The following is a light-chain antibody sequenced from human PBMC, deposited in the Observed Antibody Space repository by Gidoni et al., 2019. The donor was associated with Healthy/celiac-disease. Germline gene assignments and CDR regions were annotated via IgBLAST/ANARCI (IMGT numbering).Light chain of an antibody. V-gene: IGLV3-1*01. CDR1: KLGDKY. Sequence: SYELTPPPSVSVSPGQTASITCSGDKLGDKYACWYQQKPGQSPVLVIYQDSKRPSGIPERFSGSNSGNTATRTISGTQAMDEADYYCQAWDSSTFVVFGGGTKLTVL. CDR3: QAWDSSTFVV. CDR2: QDS. J-gene: IGLJ2*01.